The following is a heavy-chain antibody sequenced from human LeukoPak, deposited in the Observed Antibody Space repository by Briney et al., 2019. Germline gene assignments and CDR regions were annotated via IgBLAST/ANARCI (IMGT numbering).Heavy chain of an antibody. Sequence: GGSLRLSCAASGFTFSNAWMSWVRQAPGKGLEWVGRIKSKTDGGTTDYAAPVKGRFTISRDDSKHTLYLQMNSLKTEDTAVYYCTTDLQYYDSSGYNDYWGQGTLVTVSS. J-gene: IGHJ4*02. CDR2: IKSKTDGGTT. V-gene: IGHV3-15*01. D-gene: IGHD3-22*01. CDR1: GFTFSNAW. CDR3: TTDLQYYDSSGYNDY.